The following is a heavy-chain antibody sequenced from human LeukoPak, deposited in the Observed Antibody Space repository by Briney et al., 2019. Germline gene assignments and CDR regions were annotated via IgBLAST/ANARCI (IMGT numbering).Heavy chain of an antibody. J-gene: IGHJ6*04. CDR3: ARGRGAGTAAMSPRKDWGTGGYYGMDV. Sequence: PSETLSLTCTVSGGSISSGDYYWSWIRQPPGKGLEWIGYIYYSGSTYYNPSLKSRVTISVDTSKNQFSLKLSSVTAADTAVYYCARGRGAGTAAMSPRKDWGTGGYYGMDVWGKGTTVTVSS. V-gene: IGHV4-30-4*01. D-gene: IGHD2-2*01. CDR1: GGSISSGDYY. CDR2: IYYSGST.